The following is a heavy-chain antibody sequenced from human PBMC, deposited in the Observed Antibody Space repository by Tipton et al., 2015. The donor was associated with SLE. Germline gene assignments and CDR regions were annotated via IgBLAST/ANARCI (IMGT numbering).Heavy chain of an antibody. V-gene: IGHV3-74*01. Sequence: SLRLSCAASGFTFSSYWMHWVRQAPGKGLVRVSRIKTDGSSTGYADSVKGRFTISRDNAKNTLYLQMNSLRVEDTAVYYCARFRLQLGNSFDIWGQGTMVTVSS. D-gene: IGHD1-1*01. CDR2: IKTDGSST. CDR1: GFTFSSYW. CDR3: ARFRLQLGNSFDI. J-gene: IGHJ3*02.